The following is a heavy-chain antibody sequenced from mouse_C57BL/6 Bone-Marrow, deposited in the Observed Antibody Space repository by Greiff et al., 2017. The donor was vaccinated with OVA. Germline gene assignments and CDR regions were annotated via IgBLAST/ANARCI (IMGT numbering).Heavy chain of an antibody. J-gene: IGHJ1*03. V-gene: IGHV3-6*01. CDR3: ARDITTVVESWYFDV. D-gene: IGHD1-1*01. CDR2: ISYDGSN. CDR1: GYSITSGYY. Sequence: VQLKQSGPGLVKPSQSLSLTCSVTGYSITSGYYWNWIRQFPGNKLEWMGYISYDGSNNYNPSLKNRISITRDTSENQFFLKLNSVTTEDTATYYCARDITTVVESWYFDVWGTGTTVTVSS.